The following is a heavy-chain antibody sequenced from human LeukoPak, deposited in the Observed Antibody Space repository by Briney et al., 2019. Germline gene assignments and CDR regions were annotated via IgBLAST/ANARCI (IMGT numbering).Heavy chain of an antibody. CDR3: AKDQQLVMKYFDY. CDR1: GFTFSSYA. V-gene: IGHV3-23*01. D-gene: IGHD6-13*01. CDR2: ISGSGGST. J-gene: IGHJ4*02. Sequence: GGSLRLSCAASGFTFSSYAMSWVRQAPGKGLEWVSAISGSGGSTYYADSVKGRFTISRDNSKNTLYLQMNSLRAEDTVVYYCAKDQQLVMKYFDYWGQGTLVTVSS.